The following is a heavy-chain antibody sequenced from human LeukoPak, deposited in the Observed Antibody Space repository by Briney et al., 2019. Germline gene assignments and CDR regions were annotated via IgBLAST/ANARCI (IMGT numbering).Heavy chain of an antibody. J-gene: IGHJ6*03. Sequence: GGSLRLSCAASGFTFSDYYMSWIRQAPGKGLEWVSYISSSGSTIYYADSVKGRFTISRDNAKNSLYLQMNSLRAEDTAVYYCARDYRRRSMIVVVIRAYYYMDVWGKGTTVTVSS. CDR1: GFTFSDYY. D-gene: IGHD3-22*01. CDR2: ISSSGSTI. CDR3: ARDYRRRSMIVVVIRAYYYMDV. V-gene: IGHV3-11*04.